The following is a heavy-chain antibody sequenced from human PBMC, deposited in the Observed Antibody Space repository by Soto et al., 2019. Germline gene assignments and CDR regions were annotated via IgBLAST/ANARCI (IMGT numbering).Heavy chain of an antibody. J-gene: IGHJ6*02. CDR1: GGSVSSGSYY. V-gene: IGHV4-61*01. Sequence: SETLSLTCTVSGGSVSSGSYYWSWIRQPPGKGLEWIGYIYYSGSTNYNPSLKSRVTISVDTSKNQFSLKLSSVTAANTAVYYCATQVVPAAKQYYYYYYGMDVWGQGTTVTVSS. D-gene: IGHD2-2*01. CDR2: IYYSGST. CDR3: ATQVVPAAKQYYYYYYGMDV.